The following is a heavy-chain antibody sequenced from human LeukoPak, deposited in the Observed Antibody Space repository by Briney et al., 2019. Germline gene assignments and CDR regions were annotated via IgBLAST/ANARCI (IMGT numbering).Heavy chain of an antibody. Sequence: PGGSLRLSCAASGFTFSSYWMNWVRQAPGKGLEWVANIKQDGREKYYVDSVKGRFTTSRDNAKNSVYLQMNSLRAEDTAVYYCARDFYYYGMDVWGQGTAVTVSS. J-gene: IGHJ6*02. CDR2: IKQDGREK. CDR1: GFTFSSYW. CDR3: ARDFYYYGMDV. V-gene: IGHV3-7*01.